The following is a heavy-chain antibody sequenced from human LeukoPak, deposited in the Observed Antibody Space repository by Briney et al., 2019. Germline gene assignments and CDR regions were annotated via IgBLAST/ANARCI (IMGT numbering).Heavy chain of an antibody. CDR3: ARDLSQYGWFGELYY. V-gene: IGHV3-74*01. D-gene: IGHD3-10*01. Sequence: GGSLRLSREASGFTFSSYWMHWVRQAPGKGLVWVSRINSDGSTTTYADSVKGRFTISRDNAKNTLYLQMNSLRAEDTAVYYCARDLSQYGWFGELYYWGQGTLVTVSS. CDR2: INSDGSTT. CDR1: GFTFSSYW. J-gene: IGHJ4*02.